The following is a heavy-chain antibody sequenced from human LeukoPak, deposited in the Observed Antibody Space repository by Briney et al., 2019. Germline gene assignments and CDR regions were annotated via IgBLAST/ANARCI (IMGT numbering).Heavy chain of an antibody. CDR2: INPNSGGT. CDR3: SRDPSWYYHDSSAYGGKFDY. J-gene: IGHJ4*02. Sequence: ASVKVSCKASGYTFTGYYMHWVRQAPGQGLEWMGWINPNSGGTNYAQKFQGRVTMTRDTSISTAYMELSRLRSYDTAVYYCSRDPSWYYHDSSAYGGKFDYWAQETLVTVFS. CDR1: GYTFTGYY. V-gene: IGHV1-2*02. D-gene: IGHD3-22*01.